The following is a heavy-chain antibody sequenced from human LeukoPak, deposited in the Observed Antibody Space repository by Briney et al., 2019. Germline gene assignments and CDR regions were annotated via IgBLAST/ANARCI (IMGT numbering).Heavy chain of an antibody. CDR1: GFSLSSYG. V-gene: IGHV3-30*18. CDR3: AKEALGGGRQFDY. Sequence: GRSLRLSRAVSGFSLSSYGMHWVRQAAGTGVESGAVISYDGSNKYHAESVPGRFTIPRDNSNKTLNLQMNSLRADGTAVYYCAKEALGGGRQFDYWGQGTLVTVSS. J-gene: IGHJ4*01. D-gene: IGHD1-26*01. CDR2: ISYDGSNK.